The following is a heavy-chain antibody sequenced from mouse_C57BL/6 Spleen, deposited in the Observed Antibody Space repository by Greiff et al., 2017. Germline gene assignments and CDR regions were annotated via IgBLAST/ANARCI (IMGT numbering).Heavy chain of an antibody. Sequence: EVMLVESGGGLVQSGRSLRLSCATSGFTFSAFYMEWVRQAPGKGLEWIAASRNKANDYTTEYSATVKGRFIVSRDTSQSILYRQRNALRAEDTAIDYCARDVGEGLMEYWGQGTSVTVSA. CDR3: ARDVGEGLMEY. CDR2: SRNKANDYTT. V-gene: IGHV7-1*01. J-gene: IGHJ4*01. CDR1: GFTFSAFY.